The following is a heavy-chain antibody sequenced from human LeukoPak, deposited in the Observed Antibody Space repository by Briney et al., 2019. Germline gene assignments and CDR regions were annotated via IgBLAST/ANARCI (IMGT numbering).Heavy chain of an antibody. D-gene: IGHD4-17*01. Sequence: SETLSLTCAVYGGSIGSGDYYWSWIRQPPGKGQEWIVYIYYSGSTYYNPSLKSRVTISVDTSKNQFSLKLSSVTAADTAVYYCARTTTVTLYYFDYWGQGTLVTVSS. J-gene: IGHJ4*02. CDR2: IYYSGST. V-gene: IGHV4-30-4*01. CDR3: ARTTTVTLYYFDY. CDR1: GGSIGSGDYY.